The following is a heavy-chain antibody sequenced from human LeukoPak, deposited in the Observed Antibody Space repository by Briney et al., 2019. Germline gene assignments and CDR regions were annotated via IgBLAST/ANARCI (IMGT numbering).Heavy chain of an antibody. CDR2: ISSSGSTI. Sequence: PGGSLRLSCAASGFTFSSYEMNWVRQAPGKGLEWVSYISSSGSTIYYADSVKGRFTISRDNAKNSLYLQMNSLRAEDTAVYYCAREWRSRYYGSGSLYYFDYWGQGTLVTVSS. CDR3: AREWRSRYYGSGSLYYFDY. J-gene: IGHJ4*02. CDR1: GFTFSSYE. D-gene: IGHD3-10*01. V-gene: IGHV3-48*03.